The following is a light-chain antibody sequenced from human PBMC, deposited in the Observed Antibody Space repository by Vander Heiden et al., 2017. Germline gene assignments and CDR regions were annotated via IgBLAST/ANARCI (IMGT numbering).Light chain of an antibody. CDR2: TNE. Sequence: QSVLTQAPPASASPGQGVTISCSGSNSNIGTNTVSWYQQLPGTAPKLLIDTNERRPSGVPNRFSGSKSGTSASLAISGLQSGDEADYYCATWDDSLSGPVFGGGTKLTVL. J-gene: IGLJ3*02. V-gene: IGLV1-44*01. CDR1: NSNIGTNT. CDR3: ATWDDSLSGPV.